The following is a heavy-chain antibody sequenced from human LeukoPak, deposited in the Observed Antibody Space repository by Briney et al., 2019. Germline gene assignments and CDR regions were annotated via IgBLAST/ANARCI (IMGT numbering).Heavy chain of an antibody. V-gene: IGHV4-39*01. J-gene: IGHJ5*02. CDR1: GVSISSSSYY. CDR2: IYYSGST. Sequence: PSETLSLTCTVSGVSISSSSYYWGWIRQPPGKGLEWIGSIYYSGSTYYNPSLKSRVTISVDTSKNQFSLKLSSVTAADTAVYYCARPVVAATTETLYNWFDPWGQGTLVTVSS. CDR3: ARPVVAATTETLYNWFDP. D-gene: IGHD2-15*01.